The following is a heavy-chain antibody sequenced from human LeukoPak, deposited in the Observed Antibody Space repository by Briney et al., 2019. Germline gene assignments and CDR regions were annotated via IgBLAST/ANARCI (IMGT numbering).Heavy chain of an antibody. Sequence: GGSLRLSCAASGFSVTRNYVSWIRQAPGQGLECVSYISSSGSTIYYADSVKGRFTISRDNAKNSLYLQMNSLRDEDTAVFYCARSGNPRYWGQGALVSVSS. J-gene: IGHJ4*02. V-gene: IGHV3-11*01. CDR1: GFSVTRNY. CDR2: ISSSGSTI. D-gene: IGHD3-10*01. CDR3: ARSGNPRY.